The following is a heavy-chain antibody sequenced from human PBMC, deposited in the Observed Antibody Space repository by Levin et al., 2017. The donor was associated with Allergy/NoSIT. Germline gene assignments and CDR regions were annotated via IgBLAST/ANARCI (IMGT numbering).Heavy chain of an antibody. D-gene: IGHD3-10*01. CDR1: GGSITGYY. V-gene: IGHV4-59*08. J-gene: IGHJ5*02. Sequence: SETLSLTCTVSGGSITGYYWSWIRQPPGKGLEWIGYVYYSGSTNYKPSLKSRVTISVDTSKNQFSLKLSSVTAADTAVYYCARHPAGTPRFDPWGQGTLVTVSS. CDR3: ARHPAGTPRFDP. CDR2: VYYSGST.